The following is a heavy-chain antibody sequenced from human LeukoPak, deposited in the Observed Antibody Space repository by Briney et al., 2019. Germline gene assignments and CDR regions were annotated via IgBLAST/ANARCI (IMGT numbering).Heavy chain of an antibody. CDR3: VTRGTASRLLDS. CDR1: GVSISSSNW. J-gene: IGHJ4*02. D-gene: IGHD1/OR15-1a*01. CDR2: MYHSGST. V-gene: IGHV4-4*02. Sequence: SETLSLTCVVSGVSISSSNWWSWVRQPPGKGLEWIGEMYHSGSTNYNPSLKSRVTISVDKSNNQFSLKLSSVTAADTAVYYCVTRGTASRLLDSWGQGTLVTVS.